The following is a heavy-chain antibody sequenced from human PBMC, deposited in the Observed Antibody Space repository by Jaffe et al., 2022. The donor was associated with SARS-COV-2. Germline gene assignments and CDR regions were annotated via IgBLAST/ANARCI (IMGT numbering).Heavy chain of an antibody. V-gene: IGHV3-73*01. CDR1: GFTFSGSA. J-gene: IGHJ4*02. CDR3: TRYSSSSGY. Sequence: EVQLVESGGGLVQPGGSLKLSCAASGFTFSGSAMHWVRQASGKGLEWVGRIRSKANSYATAYAASVKGRFTISRDDSKNTAYLQMNSLKTEDTAVYYCTRYSSSSGYWGQGTLVTVSS. CDR2: IRSKANSYAT. D-gene: IGHD6-6*01.